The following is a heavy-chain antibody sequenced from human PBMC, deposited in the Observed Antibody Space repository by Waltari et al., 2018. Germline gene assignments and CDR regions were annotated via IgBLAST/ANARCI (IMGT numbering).Heavy chain of an antibody. Sequence: GESGGGLVQPGGSLRLSCAASGFTFSSYDMHWVRQATGKGLEWVSAIGTAGDTYYPGSVKGRFTISRENAKNSLYLQMNSLRAGDTAVYYCARGGREIPDAFDIWGQGTMVTVSS. V-gene: IGHV3-13*01. CDR3: ARGGREIPDAFDI. D-gene: IGHD3-16*01. CDR1: GFTFSSYD. J-gene: IGHJ3*02. CDR2: IGTAGDT.